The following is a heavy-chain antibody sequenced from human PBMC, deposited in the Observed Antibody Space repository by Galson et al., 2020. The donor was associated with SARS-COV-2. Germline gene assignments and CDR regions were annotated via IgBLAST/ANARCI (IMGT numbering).Heavy chain of an antibody. D-gene: IGHD3-16*01. Sequence: SETLSLTCTVSGYSISSGYYWGWIRQPPGKGLEWIGSIYHSGSTYYNPSLKSRVTISVDTSKNQFSLKLSSVTAADTAVYYCARGSLVPDGGNWFDPWGQGTLVTVSS. CDR1: GYSISSGYY. CDR2: IYHSGST. CDR3: ARGSLVPDGGNWFDP. J-gene: IGHJ5*02. V-gene: IGHV4-38-2*02.